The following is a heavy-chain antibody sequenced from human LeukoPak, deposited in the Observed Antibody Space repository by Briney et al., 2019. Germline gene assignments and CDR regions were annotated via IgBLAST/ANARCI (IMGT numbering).Heavy chain of an antibody. J-gene: IGHJ4*02. CDR1: GVSITPFY. D-gene: IGHD5-12*01. V-gene: IGHV4-4*07. Sequence: SETLSLTCTVSGVSITPFYWTWIRQPAGKGLEWIGRFNSNGITNFTPSLESRVTVSIDTSKSEFSLKLRSVTAADTAVYFCARERLDIVGTIHFDDWGQGTLVTVSS. CDR2: FNSNGIT. CDR3: ARERLDIVGTIHFDD.